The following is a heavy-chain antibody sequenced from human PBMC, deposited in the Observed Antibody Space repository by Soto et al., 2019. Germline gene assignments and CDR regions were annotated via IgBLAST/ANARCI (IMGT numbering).Heavy chain of an antibody. CDR1: GGSISSNGYY. V-gene: IGHV4-31*03. J-gene: IGHJ6*02. D-gene: IGHD3-10*01. CDR2: IYYSGTT. Sequence: QVQLQESGPGLVEPSQTLSLTCTVSGGSISSNGYYWIWIRQHPGKGLEWIGYIYYSGTTYYNPSLKGRITISIDTSKNQLSLQLSSVPAADTAVYYCATSPPGYFGIDVWGQGTTVTVSS. CDR3: ATSPPGYFGIDV.